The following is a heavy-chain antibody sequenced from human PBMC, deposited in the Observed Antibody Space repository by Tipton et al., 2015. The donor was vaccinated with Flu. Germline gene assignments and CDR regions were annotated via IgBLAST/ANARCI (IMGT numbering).Heavy chain of an antibody. Sequence: TLSLTCAVSGYSSGYYWGWIRQPPGKGLEWIGNIYHSGSTYYNPSLKSRVTISVDTSKNQFSLKVISVTAADTAVYYCARRSYSNYVSDPKNWFDPWGQGTLVTVSS. V-gene: IGHV4-38-2*01. J-gene: IGHJ5*02. CDR2: IYHSGST. D-gene: IGHD4-11*01. CDR1: GYSSGYY. CDR3: ARRSYSNYVSDPKNWFDP.